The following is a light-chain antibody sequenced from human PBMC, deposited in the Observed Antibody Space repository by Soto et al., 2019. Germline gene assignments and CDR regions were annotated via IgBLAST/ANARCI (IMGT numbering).Light chain of an antibody. CDR1: QGISSY. V-gene: IGKV1-8*01. Sequence: AILMTQSPSSFSASTGDRVTITCRASQGISSYLAWYQQKPGKAPKLLIYDASSLESGVPSRFSGSGSGTEFTLTISSLQPDDFATYYCQQYNSYSPTFGQGTKVDIK. CDR3: QQYNSYSPT. CDR2: DAS. J-gene: IGKJ1*01.